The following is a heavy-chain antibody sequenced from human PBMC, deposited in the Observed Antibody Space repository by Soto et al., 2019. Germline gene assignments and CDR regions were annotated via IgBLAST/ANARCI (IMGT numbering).Heavy chain of an antibody. Sequence: SGPTLVNPTQTLTLTCTFSGFSLRTSGLCVSWIRQPPGKALEWLARIDWDDDTYYSTSLKTRLTISKDTSKNQVVLTMTNMDPVDTATYYCARGDDSSDYYPMRPFDVWGQGTLVTVSS. J-gene: IGHJ4*02. V-gene: IGHV2-70*11. CDR2: IDWDDDT. CDR3: ARGDDSSDYYPMRPFDV. D-gene: IGHD3-22*01. CDR1: GFSLRTSGLC.